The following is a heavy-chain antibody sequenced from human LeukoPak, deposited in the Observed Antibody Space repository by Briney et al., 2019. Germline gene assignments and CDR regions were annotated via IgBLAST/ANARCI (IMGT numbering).Heavy chain of an antibody. CDR3: ARDQVAGTRFDY. CDR2: INPNSGGT. V-gene: IGHV1-2*06. D-gene: IGHD6-19*01. Sequence: ASVKVSCKASGYTFTGYYMHWVRQAPGQGLEWMGRINPNSGGTNYAQKFRGRVTMTRDTSISTAYMELSRLRSDDTAVYYCARDQVAGTRFDYWGQGTLVTVSS. J-gene: IGHJ4*02. CDR1: GYTFTGYY.